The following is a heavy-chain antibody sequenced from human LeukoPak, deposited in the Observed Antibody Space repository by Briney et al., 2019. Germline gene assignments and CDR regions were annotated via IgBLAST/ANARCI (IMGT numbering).Heavy chain of an antibody. D-gene: IGHD2-2*01. V-gene: IGHV1-69*05. CDR2: IIPIFGTA. CDR3: ARGPVVVVPATMIEYFQH. CDR1: GGTFSSYA. J-gene: IGHJ1*01. Sequence: ASVKVSCKASGGTFSSYAISWVRQAPGQGLEWMGGIIPIFGTANYAQKFQGRVTITTDESTSTAYMELSSLRSEDTAVYYCARGPVVVVPATMIEYFQHWGQGTLVTVSS.